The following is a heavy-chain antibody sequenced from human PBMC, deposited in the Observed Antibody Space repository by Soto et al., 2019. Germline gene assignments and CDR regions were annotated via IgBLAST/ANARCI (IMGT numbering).Heavy chain of an antibody. D-gene: IGHD3-22*01. Sequence: PGGSLRLSSAASGFTFSGFAMHWVRQASGKGLEWVGRIRTRPNSYATAYAVSVKGRFTISRDDSKKTAYLQMNSLKTEDTAVYYCTRGYYYDSSGSGAFDVWGQGTMVTVSS. V-gene: IGHV3-73*01. CDR2: IRTRPNSYAT. J-gene: IGHJ3*01. CDR3: TRGYYYDSSGSGAFDV. CDR1: GFTFSGFA.